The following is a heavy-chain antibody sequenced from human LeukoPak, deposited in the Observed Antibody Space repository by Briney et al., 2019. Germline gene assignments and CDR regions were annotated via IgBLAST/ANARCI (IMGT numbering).Heavy chain of an antibody. CDR3: GRDYYGSGRANCDY. D-gene: IGHD3-10*01. Sequence: ASVKVSCKASGYTFSSYGITWVRQAPGQGLEWMGWISSYNGNTNYAQKLQGRVTMTTDTSTSTAYMELRSLRSDDTAVYYCGRDYYGSGRANCDYWGQGTLVTVPS. CDR1: GYTFSSYG. V-gene: IGHV1-18*01. J-gene: IGHJ4*02. CDR2: ISSYNGNT.